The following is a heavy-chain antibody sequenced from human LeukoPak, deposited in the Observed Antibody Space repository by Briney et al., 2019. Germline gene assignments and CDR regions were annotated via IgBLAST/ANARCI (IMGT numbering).Heavy chain of an antibody. V-gene: IGHV3-23*01. Sequence: GGSLRLSCAASGFTFSSYAMSWVRQAPGKGLEWVSAISGSGGSTYYADSVKGRFTISRDNSKNTLYLQMNSLRAEDTAVYYCARNSGGRRYYFTEWGQGTLVTVSS. CDR1: GFTFSSYA. CDR3: ARNSGGRRYYFTE. D-gene: IGHD3-10*01. J-gene: IGHJ4*02. CDR2: ISGSGGST.